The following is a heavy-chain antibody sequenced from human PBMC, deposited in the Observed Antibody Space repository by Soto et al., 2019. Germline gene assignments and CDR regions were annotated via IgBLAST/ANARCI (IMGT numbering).Heavy chain of an antibody. Sequence: ASVKVSCKASGYTFTSYGISWVRQAPGQGLEWMGWISAYNGNTNYAQKLQGRVTMTTDTSTSTAYMELRSLRSDDTAVYYCARDTIRFLEWHNYYGMDVWGQGTTVTVSS. CDR2: ISAYNGNT. CDR1: GYTFTSYG. V-gene: IGHV1-18*04. D-gene: IGHD3-3*01. J-gene: IGHJ6*02. CDR3: ARDTIRFLEWHNYYGMDV.